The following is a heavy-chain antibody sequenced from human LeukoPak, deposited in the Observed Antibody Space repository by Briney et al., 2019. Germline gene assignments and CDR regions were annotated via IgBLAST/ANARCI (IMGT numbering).Heavy chain of an antibody. CDR1: GGSFSGYY. CDR3: AAGGGILWFGELPLGY. D-gene: IGHD3-10*01. J-gene: IGHJ4*02. V-gene: IGHV4-34*01. CDR2: INHSGST. Sequence: SETLSLTCAVYGGSFSGYYWSWIRQPPGKGLEWIGEINHSGSTNYNPSLKSRVTISVDTSKNQFSLKLSSVTAADTAVYYCAAGGGILWFGELPLGYWGQGTLVTVSS.